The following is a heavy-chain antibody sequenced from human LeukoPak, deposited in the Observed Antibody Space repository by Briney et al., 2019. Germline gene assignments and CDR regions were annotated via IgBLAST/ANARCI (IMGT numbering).Heavy chain of an antibody. CDR3: AKNGGDSYGTGHFDY. CDR1: GFSFSSYA. CDR2: IGGSGAGT. D-gene: IGHD5-18*01. J-gene: IGHJ4*02. V-gene: IGHV3-23*01. Sequence: GGSLRLSCAASGFSFSSYAMTWVRRAPGKGLEWVSAIGGSGAGTYYADSVKGRFTISRDNSKNTLYLQMNSLRVEDTAVYYCAKNGGDSYGTGHFDYWGQGTLVTVSS.